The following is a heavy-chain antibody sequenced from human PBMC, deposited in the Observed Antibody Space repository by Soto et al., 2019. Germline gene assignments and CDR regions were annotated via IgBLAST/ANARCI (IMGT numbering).Heavy chain of an antibody. Sequence: QVQLVESGGGVVQPGRSLRLSCAASGFTFSNYGLHWVRQAPGKGLEWVALISPDGSNEYYANSVKGRFTISRDNSKNTLYLQMNSLRLEDTALYYCAKKSGSGNGGSPPDYWGRGTLVTVSS. CDR2: ISPDGSNE. J-gene: IGHJ4*02. CDR1: GFTFSNYG. CDR3: AKKSGSGNGGSPPDY. V-gene: IGHV3-30*18. D-gene: IGHD3-10*01.